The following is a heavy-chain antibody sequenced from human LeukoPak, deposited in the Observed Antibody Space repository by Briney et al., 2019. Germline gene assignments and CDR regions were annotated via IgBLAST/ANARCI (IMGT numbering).Heavy chain of an antibody. CDR2: VYHSGST. CDR1: GDSITSNYY. J-gene: IGHJ6*03. D-gene: IGHD4-17*01. Sequence: SETLSLTCDVSGDSITSNYYWGWIRQPPGKGLEWIGNVYHSGSTSYNPSLQSRITISVDTSKNQFSLRLSSVTAADTAVYYCARDYGDYVDYYYYMDVWGKGTTVAV. V-gene: IGHV4-38-2*02. CDR3: ARDYGDYVDYYYYMDV.